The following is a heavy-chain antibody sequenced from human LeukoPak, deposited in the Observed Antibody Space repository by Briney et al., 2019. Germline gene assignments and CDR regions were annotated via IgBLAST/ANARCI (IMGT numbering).Heavy chain of an antibody. V-gene: IGHV4-39*02. D-gene: IGHD3-22*01. CDR2: IYYSGNT. CDR1: GGSISSSSYY. J-gene: IGHJ3*02. Sequence: PSETLSLTCTVSGGSISSSSYYWGWIRQPPGKGLDCIGTIYYSGNTYYNPSLKSRVTISVDTSMHHFSLKLNSVTVADTAVYYCPRLYYYDTTEGSSQMIWAFDIWGQGTMVTVSS. CDR3: PRLYYYDTTEGSSQMIWAFDI.